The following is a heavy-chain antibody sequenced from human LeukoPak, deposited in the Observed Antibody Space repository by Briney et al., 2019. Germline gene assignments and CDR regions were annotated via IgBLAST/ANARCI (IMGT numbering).Heavy chain of an antibody. CDR1: GFTFDDYA. J-gene: IGHJ3*02. CDR2: ISWNSGSI. V-gene: IGHV3-9*01. Sequence: GRSLRLSCAASGFTFDDYAMHWVRQAPGKGLEWVSGISWNSGSIGYADSVKGRFTISRDNAKNSLYLPMNSLRAEDTALYYCAKVGSSSWYGAFDIWGQGTMVTVSS. D-gene: IGHD6-13*01. CDR3: AKVGSSSWYGAFDI.